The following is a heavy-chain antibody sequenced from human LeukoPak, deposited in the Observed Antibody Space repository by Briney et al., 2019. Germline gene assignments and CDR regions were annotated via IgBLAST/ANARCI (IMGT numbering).Heavy chain of an antibody. V-gene: IGHV1-2*02. CDR1: GYTFTGYY. CDR2: INPNSGGT. Sequence: ASVKVSCKASGYTFTGYYMHWVRQAPGQGLEWMGWINPNSGGTNYAQKFQGRVTMTRDTSISTAYMELSRLRSDDTAVYYCAILRYYDSSGYYDYWGQGTLVTVAS. CDR3: AILRYYDSSGYYDY. D-gene: IGHD3-22*01. J-gene: IGHJ4*02.